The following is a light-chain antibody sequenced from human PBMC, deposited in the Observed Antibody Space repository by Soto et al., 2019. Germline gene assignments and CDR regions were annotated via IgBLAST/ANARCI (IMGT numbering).Light chain of an antibody. V-gene: IGKV3-11*01. Sequence: EIVLTKSPATLSLSPGARATLSCRASQSVSSYLAWYQQKPGQSPRLLIYDASNRATGIPARFSGSGAGTEFTLPISSLEPEDSAVYYCQQRSNWPPWTFGQGTKGDI. CDR2: DAS. J-gene: IGKJ1*01. CDR3: QQRSNWPPWT. CDR1: QSVSSY.